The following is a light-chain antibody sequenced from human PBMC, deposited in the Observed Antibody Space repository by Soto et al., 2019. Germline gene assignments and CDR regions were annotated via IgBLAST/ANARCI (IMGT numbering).Light chain of an antibody. V-gene: IGKV3-20*01. Sequence: EIVLTQSPGTLSLSPGERATLSCRASQSVGNTYLAWYQQKPGQAPKLLIYGVSSRATGIPDRFSGSGSGTDFTLTISRLEPEDFAVYYCQQYGTSPLTFGPGTKVDL. CDR1: QSVGNTY. J-gene: IGKJ3*01. CDR3: QQYGTSPLT. CDR2: GVS.